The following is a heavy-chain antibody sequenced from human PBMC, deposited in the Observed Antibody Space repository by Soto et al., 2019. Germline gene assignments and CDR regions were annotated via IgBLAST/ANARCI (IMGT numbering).Heavy chain of an antibody. D-gene: IGHD3-3*01. CDR3: AREVGLGTYYDFWSGYYTGNYYYYYGMDV. J-gene: IGHJ6*02. V-gene: IGHV4-38-2*02. Sequence: SETLSLTCAVSGYSISSGYYWGWIRQPPGKGLEWIGSIYHSGSTYYNPSLKSRVTISVDTSKNQFSLKLSSVTAADTAVYYCAREVGLGTYYDFWSGYYTGNYYYYYGMDVWGQGTTVTVSS. CDR2: IYHSGST. CDR1: GYSISSGYY.